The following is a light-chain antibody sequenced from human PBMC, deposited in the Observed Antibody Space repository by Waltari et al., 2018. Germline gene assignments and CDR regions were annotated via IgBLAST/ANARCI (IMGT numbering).Light chain of an antibody. V-gene: IGLV1-40*01. CDR1: SSNHGSNHE. CDR2: GYA. Sequence: QSVLTQPPSAPGAPGPRVTISCSGTSSNHGSNHEVHRYQHLPGAAPKLLIYGYANRPSGVPGRFSGSRSGASASLAIIGLRAEDEADYYCQSYDSSLRGRVFGGGTRLTVL. CDR3: QSYDSSLRGRV. J-gene: IGLJ3*02.